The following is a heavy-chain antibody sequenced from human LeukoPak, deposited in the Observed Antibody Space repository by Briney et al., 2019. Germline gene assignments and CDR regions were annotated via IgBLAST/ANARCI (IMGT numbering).Heavy chain of an antibody. CDR1: GITFSSYS. D-gene: IGHD3-16*01. V-gene: IGHV3-21*01. Sequence: GGSLRLSCAASGITFSSYSMNRVRQAPGKGLEWVSSISSSSSYRYYADSVKGRFTITRDNAKNSLYLQINSLKAEDTAVYYCARPRGTYNDYSGYFDYWGQGTLVTVSS. CDR2: ISSSSSYR. CDR3: ARPRGTYNDYSGYFDY. J-gene: IGHJ4*02.